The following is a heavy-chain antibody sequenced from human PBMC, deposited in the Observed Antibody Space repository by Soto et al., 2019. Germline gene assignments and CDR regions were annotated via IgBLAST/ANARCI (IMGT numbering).Heavy chain of an antibody. CDR3: ATDQRGVFHL. CDR1: GFTFDYYW. CDR2: IQNDASLT. V-gene: IGHV3-74*01. Sequence: LVESGGGLVQSGGSLRLSCAASGFTFDYYWMHWVRQVPGKGLLWVSHIQNDASLTTYAVSVKGRFIIARDNAKNTQYLHMNAVGGEDMAVYLCATDQRGVFHLWAQKTIVTVSS. D-gene: IGHD2-2*01. J-gene: IGHJ3*01.